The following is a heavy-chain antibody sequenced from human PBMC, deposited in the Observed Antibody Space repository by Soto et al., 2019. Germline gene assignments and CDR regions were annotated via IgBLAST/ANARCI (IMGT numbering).Heavy chain of an antibody. Sequence: QVQLLESGGGVVQPGRSLRLSCAASGFTFSSYAMHWVRQPPGKGLEWVAVVSNDGRNKFYADSVRGRFTISRDNSKNTPYLEMDSLRVKDATVFYCARGQYGLDHWGQGSMVLVSP. CDR2: VSNDGRNK. V-gene: IGHV3-30-3*01. CDR1: GFTFSSYA. CDR3: ARGQYGLDH. J-gene: IGHJ4*02. D-gene: IGHD3-10*01.